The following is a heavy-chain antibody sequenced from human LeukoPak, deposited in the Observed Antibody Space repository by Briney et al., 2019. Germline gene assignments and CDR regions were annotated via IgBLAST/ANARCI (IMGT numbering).Heavy chain of an antibody. V-gene: IGHV3-30*19. CDR1: GFTFSSYG. J-gene: IGHJ4*02. D-gene: IGHD6-6*01. Sequence: GGSLRLSCAASGFTFSSYGMYWVRQAPGKGLEWVAVISYDGSNKYYADSVKGRFTISGDNSKNTLYLQMNSLRAEDTAVYYCARDSSSSLDYWGQGTLVTVSS. CDR3: ARDSSSSLDY. CDR2: ISYDGSNK.